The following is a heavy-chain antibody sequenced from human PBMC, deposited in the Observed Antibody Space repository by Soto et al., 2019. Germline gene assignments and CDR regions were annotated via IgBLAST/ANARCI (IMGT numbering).Heavy chain of an antibody. CDR1: GFTFSSYG. V-gene: IGHV3-30*03. J-gene: IGHJ4*02. CDR3: ARHQVGYRVTDY. Sequence: TGGSLRLSCAASGFTFSSYGMHWVRQAPGKGLEWVAVISYDGSQKYYVDSVKGRFTISRDNAKNSLYLQMNSLRAEDTAVYYCARHQVGYRVTDYWGQGTLVTVSS. CDR2: ISYDGSQK. D-gene: IGHD1-26*01.